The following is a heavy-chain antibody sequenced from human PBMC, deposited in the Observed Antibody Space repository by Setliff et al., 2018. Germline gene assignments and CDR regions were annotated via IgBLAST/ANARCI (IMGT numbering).Heavy chain of an antibody. D-gene: IGHD3-22*01. CDR2: INNYGFKT. V-gene: IGHV1-18*01. Sequence: GASVQVSCKTSGYTFTNYGITGVRQAPGQGLEWMGWINNYGFKTNYAQKLQGRVTMTTDTSTGTAYMELGSLTSDDTAIYYCARINFYVSSGYYYAPDYWGPGTLVTVSS. CDR3: ARINFYVSSGYYYAPDY. J-gene: IGHJ4*02. CDR1: GYTFTNYG.